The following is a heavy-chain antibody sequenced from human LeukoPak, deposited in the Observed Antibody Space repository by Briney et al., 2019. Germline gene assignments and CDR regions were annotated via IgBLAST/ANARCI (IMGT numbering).Heavy chain of an antibody. V-gene: IGHV3-30*02. D-gene: IGHD4-17*01. CDR3: AKGLDYGDYFDY. J-gene: IGHJ4*02. CDR1: GFTFSSYA. Sequence: GGSLRLSCAASGFTFSSYAMSWVRQAPGKGLEWVAFIRHDGSNKYYADSVKGRFTISRDNSKNTLYLQMSSLRAEDTAVYYCAKGLDYGDYFDYWGQGTLVTVSS. CDR2: IRHDGSNK.